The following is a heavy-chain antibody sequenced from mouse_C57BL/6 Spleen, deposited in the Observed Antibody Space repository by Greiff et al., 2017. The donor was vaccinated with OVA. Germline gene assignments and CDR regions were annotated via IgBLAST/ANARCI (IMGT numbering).Heavy chain of an antibody. D-gene: IGHD4-1*02. CDR2: IDPGSGGT. V-gene: IGHV1-72*01. CDR1: GYTFTSYW. J-gene: IGHJ3*01. CDR3: ATNWEEAAY. Sequence: QVQLQQPGAELVKPGASVKLSCKASGYTFTSYWMNWVKQRPGRGLEWIGRIDPGSGGTKYNEKFKSKATLTVDKPSSTAYMQLSSLTSEDSAVDYCATNWEEAAYWGQGTLVTVSA.